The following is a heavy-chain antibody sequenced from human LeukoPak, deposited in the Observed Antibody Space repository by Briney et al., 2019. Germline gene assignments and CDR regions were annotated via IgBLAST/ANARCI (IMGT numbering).Heavy chain of an antibody. CDR2: ISAYNGST. CDR3: ARTPLNYDFWSGYPGHY. CDR1: GYTFTSYG. D-gene: IGHD3-3*01. Sequence: GASVKVSCKASGYTFTSYGVSWVRQAPGQGLEWMGWISAYNGSTNYAQKLQGRVTMTTDTSTSTAYMELRSLRSDDTAVYYCARTPLNYDFWSGYPGHYWGQGTLVTVSS. J-gene: IGHJ4*02. V-gene: IGHV1-18*01.